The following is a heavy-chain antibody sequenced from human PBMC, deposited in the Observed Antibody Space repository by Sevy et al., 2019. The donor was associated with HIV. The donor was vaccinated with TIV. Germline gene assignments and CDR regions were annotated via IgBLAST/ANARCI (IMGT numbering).Heavy chain of an antibody. CDR2: MSTYNGNT. J-gene: IGHJ4*02. Sequence: ASVKVSCKTSGYPFTNYGVTWVRQAPGQGLERMGWMSTYNGNTNYAQKYQGRVTMTTDTSTNTVYMELRSLRSDDTAIYYCARVTFLHYIDYWGQGTLVTVSS. CDR1: GYPFTNYG. V-gene: IGHV1-18*01. D-gene: IGHD3-10*01. CDR3: ARVTFLHYIDY.